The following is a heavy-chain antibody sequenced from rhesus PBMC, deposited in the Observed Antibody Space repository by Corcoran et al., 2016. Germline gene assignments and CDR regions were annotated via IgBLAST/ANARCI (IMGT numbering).Heavy chain of an antibody. J-gene: IGHJ4*01. D-gene: IGHD6-31*01. Sequence: EVQLVETGGGLVQPGGSLKLSCAASGFTFKLYGMNWVRQAPGKGLQWVSTINSGGGRTYYADSVKGRFTISGGNSKNTRSLQMNSLRAEDTAVYFCAKAYSSGPPFDYWGQGVLVTVSS. V-gene: IGHV3S5*01. CDR2: INSGGGRT. CDR1: GFTFKLYG. CDR3: AKAYSSGPPFDY.